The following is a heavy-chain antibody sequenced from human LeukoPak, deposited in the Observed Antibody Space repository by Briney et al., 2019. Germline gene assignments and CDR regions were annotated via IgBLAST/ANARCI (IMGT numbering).Heavy chain of an antibody. CDR2: ISGSGGST. CDR3: AKDRRSTSLDDAFDI. CDR1: GFTFSSYS. V-gene: IGHV3-23*01. Sequence: GVSLRLFCAASGFTFSSYSMISVRQAPGKGLEWVSAISGSGGSTYYADSVKGRFTISRDNSKNTLYLQMNSLRAEDTAVYYCAKDRRSTSLDDAFDIWGQGTMVTVSS. J-gene: IGHJ3*02. D-gene: IGHD2-2*01.